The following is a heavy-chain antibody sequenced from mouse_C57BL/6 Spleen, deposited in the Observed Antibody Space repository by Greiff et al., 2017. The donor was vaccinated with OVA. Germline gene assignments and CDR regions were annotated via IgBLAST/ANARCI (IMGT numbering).Heavy chain of an antibody. CDR1: GYTFTSYG. Sequence: VQLQESGAELARPGASVKLSCKASGYTFTSYGISWVKQRTGQGLEWIGEIYPRSGNTYYNEKFKGKATLTADKSSSTAYMELRSLTSEDSAVYFCARVITTVVATNYFDYWGQGTTLTVSS. CDR3: ARVITTVVATNYFDY. J-gene: IGHJ2*01. CDR2: IYPRSGNT. V-gene: IGHV1-81*01. D-gene: IGHD1-1*01.